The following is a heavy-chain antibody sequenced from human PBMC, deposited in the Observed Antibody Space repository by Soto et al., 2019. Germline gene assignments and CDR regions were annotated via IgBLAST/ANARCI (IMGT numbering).Heavy chain of an antibody. CDR2: ISSSGSTI. Sequence: GGSLRLSCAASGFTFSDYYMSWIRQAPGKGLEWVSYISSSGSTIYYADSVKGRFTISRDNAKNSLYLQMNSLRAEDTAVYYCARVGLELPYYYYYYYMDVWGKGTKVTVA. V-gene: IGHV3-11*01. D-gene: IGHD1-7*01. CDR3: ARVGLELPYYYYYYYMDV. CDR1: GFTFSDYY. J-gene: IGHJ6*03.